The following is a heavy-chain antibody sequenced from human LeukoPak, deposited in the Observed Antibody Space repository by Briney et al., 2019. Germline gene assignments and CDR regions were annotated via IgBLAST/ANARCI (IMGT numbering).Heavy chain of an antibody. J-gene: IGHJ4*02. D-gene: IGHD3-16*01. CDR3: VRKGGPYTFDH. CDR2: ISSRSGYM. CDR1: GFTFSGYG. V-gene: IGHV3-21*01. Sequence: GGSLRLSCAASGFTFSGYGMNWVRQAPGKGLEWFASISSRSGYMYYADSVEGRFTIPRDNAKNSLYLQMNNLRDEDTAVYYCVRKGGPYTFDHWGQGTLVTVSS.